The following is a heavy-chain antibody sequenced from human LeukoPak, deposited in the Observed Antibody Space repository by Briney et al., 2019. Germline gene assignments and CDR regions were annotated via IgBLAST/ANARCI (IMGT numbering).Heavy chain of an antibody. D-gene: IGHD3-9*01. V-gene: IGHV3-7*03. CDR1: GSNFNTYY. Sequence: GGSLRLSCTASGSNFNTYYMSWVRRAPGEGLEWVANIGQDGNEKNYVDSVKGRFTISRDNAKNSVFLQMNSLRAEDTAVYYCARDRHLGANDILTGYNDYWGQGTLVTVSS. CDR2: IGQDGNEK. J-gene: IGHJ4*02. CDR3: ARDRHLGANDILTGYNDY.